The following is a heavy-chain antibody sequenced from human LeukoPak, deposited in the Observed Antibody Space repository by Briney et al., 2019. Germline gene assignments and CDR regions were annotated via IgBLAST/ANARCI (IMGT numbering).Heavy chain of an antibody. CDR3: ARDLRGYRTGASTPFDY. D-gene: IGHD1-1*01. CDR1: GGTFSSYA. CDR2: INPIFGTA. V-gene: IGHV1-69*13. Sequence: SVKVSCKASGGTFSSYAISWVRQAPGQGLEWMGGINPIFGTANYAQKFQGRVTITADESTSTAYMELSSLRSEDTAVYYCARDLRGYRTGASTPFDYWGQGTLVTVSS. J-gene: IGHJ4*02.